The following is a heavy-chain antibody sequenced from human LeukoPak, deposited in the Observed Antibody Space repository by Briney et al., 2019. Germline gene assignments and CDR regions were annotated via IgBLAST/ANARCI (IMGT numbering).Heavy chain of an antibody. Sequence: PGGSLRLSCAASGFTFSSYWMSWVRQAPGKGLEWVANIKQDGSEKYYVDSVKGRFTISRDNAKNSLYLQMNSLRAEDTAVYYCAREDHSSSWYGDTEYCQHWGQGTLVTVSS. V-gene: IGHV3-7*01. D-gene: IGHD6-13*01. CDR1: GFTFSSYW. CDR2: IKQDGSEK. CDR3: AREDHSSSWYGDTEYCQH. J-gene: IGHJ1*01.